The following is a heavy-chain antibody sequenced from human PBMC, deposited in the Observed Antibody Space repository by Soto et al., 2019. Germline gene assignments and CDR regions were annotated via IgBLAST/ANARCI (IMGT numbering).Heavy chain of an antibody. CDR1: GFTFFNYG. D-gene: IGHD3-16*01. V-gene: IGHV3-23*01. Sequence: EVQVLESGGGLVQPGGSLRLPCAASGFTFFNYGMTWVRQAPGKGLEWVSSVSGDGYTTYYADSVRGRFTISRDNSKGTLFVQMNSLSAEDTAVYYCAKAASVPSLGEFWYFDLWGRGTLVTVSS. CDR2: VSGDGYTT. J-gene: IGHJ2*01. CDR3: AKAASVPSLGEFWYFDL.